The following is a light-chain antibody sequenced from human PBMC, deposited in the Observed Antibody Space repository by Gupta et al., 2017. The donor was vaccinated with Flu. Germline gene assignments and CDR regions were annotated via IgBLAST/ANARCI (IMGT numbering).Light chain of an antibody. V-gene: IGLV2-14*01. CDR2: QVS. J-gene: IGLJ2*01. CDR1: ANDIGAYNY. CDR3: SSYTTSNTEV. Sequence: QSALTQPASVSGSPGQPITISCTGTANDIGAYNYVSWYQQHPGKAPKFMIYQVSNRPSGVSDRFSGSKSGNTASLTISGLQAEDEADYYCSSYTTSNTEVFGGGTKLTVL.